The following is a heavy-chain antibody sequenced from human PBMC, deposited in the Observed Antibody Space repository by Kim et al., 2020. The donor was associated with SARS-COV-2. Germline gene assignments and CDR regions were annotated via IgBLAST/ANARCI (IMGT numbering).Heavy chain of an antibody. CDR3: ARRRSQYSSSSDGLDY. J-gene: IGHJ4*02. CDR1: GGSISSSSYY. D-gene: IGHD6-6*01. Sequence: SETLSLTCTVSGGSISSSSYYWGWIRQPPGKGLEWIGSIYYSGSTYYNPSLKSRVTISVDTSKNQFSLKLSSVTAADTAVYYCARRRSQYSSSSDGLDYWGQGTLVTVSS. CDR2: IYYSGST. V-gene: IGHV4-39*01.